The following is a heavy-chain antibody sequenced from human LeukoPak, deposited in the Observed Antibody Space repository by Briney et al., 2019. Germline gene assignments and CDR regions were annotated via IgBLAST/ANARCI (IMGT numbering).Heavy chain of an antibody. D-gene: IGHD6-19*01. V-gene: IGHV3-30*04. CDR3: ATSISVAGDAFDL. Sequence: GGSLRLSCAASGFTFSSYAMDWVRQAPGKGLAWVASISYDGTNKYYADSVKGRFTTSRDDSKNTLYLQMNSLRTEDTAVYYCATSISVAGDAFDLWGQGTRVTVSS. CDR2: ISYDGTNK. CDR1: GFTFSSYA. J-gene: IGHJ3*01.